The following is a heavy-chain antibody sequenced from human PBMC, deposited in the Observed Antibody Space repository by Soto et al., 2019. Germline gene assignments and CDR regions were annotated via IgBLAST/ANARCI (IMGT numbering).Heavy chain of an antibody. V-gene: IGHV3-23*01. Sequence: GGSLRLSCAASGFTFSSYAMSWVRQAPGKGLEWVSAISGSGGSTYYADSVKGRFTISRDNSKNTLYLQMNSLRAEDTAVYYCATDPTGSGYDYNYYMDVWSKGTTVTVSS. CDR3: ATDPTGSGYDYNYYMDV. CDR1: GFTFSSYA. CDR2: ISGSGGST. J-gene: IGHJ6*03. D-gene: IGHD5-12*01.